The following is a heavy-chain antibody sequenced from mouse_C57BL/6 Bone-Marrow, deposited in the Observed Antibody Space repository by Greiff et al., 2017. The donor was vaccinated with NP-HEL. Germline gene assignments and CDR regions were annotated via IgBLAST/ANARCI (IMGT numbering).Heavy chain of an antibody. CDR2: IWGGGST. CDR3: STGDYSPLAMDY. J-gene: IGHJ4*01. CDR1: GFSLTSYG. Sequence: QVQLQQSGPGLVAPSQSLSITCTVSGFSLTSYGVDWVRQPTGKGLEWLGVIWGGGSTNYNSALMSRPCISKDNSKSQVSLKMNSLQTDDTAVYYCSTGDYSPLAMDYGGQGTSVTVSS. D-gene: IGHD1-1*01. V-gene: IGHV2-9*01.